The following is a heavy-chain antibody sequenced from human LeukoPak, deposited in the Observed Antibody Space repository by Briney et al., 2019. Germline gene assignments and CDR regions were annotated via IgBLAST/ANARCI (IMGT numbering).Heavy chain of an antibody. CDR1: GGSISSYY. CDR2: IYSSGST. D-gene: IGHD6-19*01. CDR3: ARLVAVAGVFDY. J-gene: IGHJ4*02. Sequence: KTSETLSLTCTVSGGSISSYYWSWIRQPPGKGLEWIGYIYSSGSTHYNPSLKSRVTISVDTSKNQFSLKLSSVTAADTAVYYCARLVAVAGVFDYWGQGTLVTVSS. V-gene: IGHV4-59*08.